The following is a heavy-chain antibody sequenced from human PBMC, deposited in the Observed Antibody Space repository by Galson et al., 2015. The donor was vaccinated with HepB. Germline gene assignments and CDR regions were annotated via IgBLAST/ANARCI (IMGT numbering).Heavy chain of an antibody. Sequence: SLRLSCAASRFTFGDYGMHWVRQAPGKGLEWVAVIWYDGNKEDYTDSVKGRFTISRDNSNNTLYLQMNSLRAEDTAVYYCARDSYGFDYWGQGTVVTVSS. J-gene: IGHJ4*02. V-gene: IGHV3-33*01. CDR1: RFTFGDYG. CDR2: IWYDGNKE. D-gene: IGHD3-10*01. CDR3: ARDSYGFDY.